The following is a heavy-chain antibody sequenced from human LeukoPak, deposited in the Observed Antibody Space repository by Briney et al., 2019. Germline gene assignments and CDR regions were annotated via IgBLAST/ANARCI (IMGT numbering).Heavy chain of an antibody. D-gene: IGHD4-17*01. V-gene: IGHV3-21*01. CDR1: GFTFSSYS. J-gene: IGHJ1*01. CDR2: ISRSSRHL. CDR3: VRDFDTVTTAYLQL. Sequence: GGSLRLSCAASGFTFSSYSMNWVRQAPGKGLEWVSSISRSSRHLYYADSVRGRFTISRDDAKNSVYLQMNSLRADETAVYYCVRDFDTVTTAYLQLWGQGTLVTVSS.